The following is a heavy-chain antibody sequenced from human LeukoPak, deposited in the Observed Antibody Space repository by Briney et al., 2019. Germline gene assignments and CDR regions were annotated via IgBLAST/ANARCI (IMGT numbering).Heavy chain of an antibody. J-gene: IGHJ4*02. CDR1: GFTFSSYG. Sequence: GGSLRLSCAASGFTFSSYGMHWVRQAPGKGLEWVAVISYDGSNKYYADSVKGRFTISRDNSKNTLYLQMNSLRAEDTAVYYCAKASHSLRFVEWSEGYYFDYWGQGTLVTVSS. CDR3: AKASHSLRFVEWSEGYYFDY. CDR2: ISYDGSNK. D-gene: IGHD3-3*01. V-gene: IGHV3-30*18.